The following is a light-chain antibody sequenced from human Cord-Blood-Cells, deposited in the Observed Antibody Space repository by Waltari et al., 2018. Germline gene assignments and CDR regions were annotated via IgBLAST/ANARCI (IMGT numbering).Light chain of an antibody. CDR1: SSDVGGYNY. CDR3: CSYAGSYTWV. V-gene: IGLV2-11*01. Sequence: QSALTQPRSVSGSPGQSVTISCTGTSSDVGGYNYVSWYQQHPGKAPKLMIYEVSKRPAWVPDRFAGSKSGYTASLTISGLQAEDEADYYCCSYAGSYTWVFGGGTKLTVL. J-gene: IGLJ3*02. CDR2: EVS.